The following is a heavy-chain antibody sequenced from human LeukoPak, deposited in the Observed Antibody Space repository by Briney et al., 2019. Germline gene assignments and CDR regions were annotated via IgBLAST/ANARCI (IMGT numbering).Heavy chain of an antibody. CDR3: ARDYDFWSGYYKAALDY. D-gene: IGHD3-3*01. V-gene: IGHV1-18*01. Sequence: ASVKVSCKASGGTFGSYTLSWVRQAPGQGLEWMGWISAYNGNTNYAQKFQGRVTMTRDMSTSTVYMELSSLRSDDTAVYYCARDYDFWSGYYKAALDYWGQGTLVTVSS. J-gene: IGHJ4*02. CDR1: GGTFGSYT. CDR2: ISAYNGNT.